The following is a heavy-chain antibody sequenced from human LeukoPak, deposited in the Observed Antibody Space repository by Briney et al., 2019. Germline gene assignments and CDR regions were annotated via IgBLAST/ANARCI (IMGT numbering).Heavy chain of an antibody. D-gene: IGHD3-10*01. CDR2: IYYSGST. Sequence: PSETLSLTCTVSGGSISSSSYYWGWIRQPPGKGLEWIGSIYYSGSTYYNPSLKSRVTISVDTSKNQFSLKLSSVTAADTAVYYCARAMVRGHSERTRVIYYFDYWGQGTLVTVSS. CDR1: GGSISSSSYY. V-gene: IGHV4-39*07. J-gene: IGHJ4*02. CDR3: ARAMVRGHSERTRVIYYFDY.